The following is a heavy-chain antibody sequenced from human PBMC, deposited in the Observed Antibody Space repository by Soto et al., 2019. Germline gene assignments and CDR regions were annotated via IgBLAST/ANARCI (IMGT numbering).Heavy chain of an antibody. V-gene: IGHV4-39*01. CDR2: ISYGGTT. CDR1: YGSLAGRQYF. Sequence: TLSLSCRVSYGSLAGRQYFEGWVHQSPGKRLDCIDLISYGGTTYFSPSLKSRVTISVHTYKNRFSLNLSSVTVTDTAVYYCATSYAPLMDVVPGLGNCGQATLVTV. D-gene: IGHD2-8*01. J-gene: IGHJ4*02. CDR3: ATSYAPLMDVVPGLGN.